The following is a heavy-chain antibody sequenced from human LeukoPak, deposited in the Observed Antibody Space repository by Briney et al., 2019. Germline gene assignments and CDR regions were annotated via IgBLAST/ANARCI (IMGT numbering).Heavy chain of an antibody. CDR1: GFTFSSYA. CDR3: ARELVVAAGAFDI. CDR2: ISYDGSNK. J-gene: IGHJ3*02. Sequence: PGRSLRLSCAASGFTFSSYAMHWVRQAPGKGLEWVAVISYDGSNKYYADSVKGRFTISRDNSKNTLYLQMNSLRAEDTAVYYCARELVVAAGAFDIWGQGTMVTVSS. D-gene: IGHD2-8*02. V-gene: IGHV3-30*04.